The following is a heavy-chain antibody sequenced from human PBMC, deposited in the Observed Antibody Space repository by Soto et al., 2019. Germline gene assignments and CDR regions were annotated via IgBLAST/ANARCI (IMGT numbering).Heavy chain of an antibody. Sequence: EVQLVESGGGLVQPGGSLKLSCAVSGFTFSVSAIHWVRQASGKGLEWVGRIRSKADNYATAYGASVKGRFSISRDDSKNTAYLQMSSLNIEDTAVYYCARLAEWEYYDGMDVWGQGTTVTVSS. CDR2: IRSKADNYAT. V-gene: IGHV3-73*02. CDR3: ARLAEWEYYDGMDV. D-gene: IGHD1-26*01. CDR1: GFTFSVSA. J-gene: IGHJ6*02.